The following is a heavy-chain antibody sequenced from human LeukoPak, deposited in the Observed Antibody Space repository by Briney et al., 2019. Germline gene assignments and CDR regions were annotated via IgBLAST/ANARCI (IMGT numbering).Heavy chain of an antibody. CDR1: GFPFSSYW. Sequence: PGGSLRLSCVASGFPFSSYWMTWVRQAPGKGLEWVANIKQDGSKKSYVDSVKGRFTISRDNAKNSLYLQMNSLRAEDTAVYYCAAAAVYWGQGTLVTVSS. D-gene: IGHD6-13*01. CDR2: IKQDGSKK. V-gene: IGHV3-7*01. CDR3: AAAAVY. J-gene: IGHJ4*02.